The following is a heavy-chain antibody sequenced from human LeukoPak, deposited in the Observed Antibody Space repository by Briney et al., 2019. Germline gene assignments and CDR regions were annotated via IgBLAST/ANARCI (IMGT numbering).Heavy chain of an antibody. Sequence: GGSLRLSCAASGFTFSSYGMHWVRQAPGKGLEWVAVIWYDGTNKYYADSVKGRFTIFRDNSKNTLYLQMNRLRAEDTAVYYCARNYYDSSGYPADAFYIWGQGTMVIVSS. V-gene: IGHV3-33*01. D-gene: IGHD3-22*01. CDR3: ARNYYDSSGYPADAFYI. CDR1: GFTFSSYG. J-gene: IGHJ3*02. CDR2: IWYDGTNK.